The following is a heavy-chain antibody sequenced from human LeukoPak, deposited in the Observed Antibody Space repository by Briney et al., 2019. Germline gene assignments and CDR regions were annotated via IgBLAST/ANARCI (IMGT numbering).Heavy chain of an antibody. V-gene: IGHV4-59*01. CDR3: ARDLGGSEGYYYGMDV. CDR1: GGSISSYY. J-gene: IGHJ6*02. D-gene: IGHD6-19*01. Sequence: PSETLSLTCTVSGGSISSYYWSWIRQPPGKGLEWIGYIYYSGSTNYNPSLKSRVTISVDTSKNQFSLKLSSVTAADTAVYYCARDLGGSEGYYYGMDVWGQGTTVTVSS. CDR2: IYYSGST.